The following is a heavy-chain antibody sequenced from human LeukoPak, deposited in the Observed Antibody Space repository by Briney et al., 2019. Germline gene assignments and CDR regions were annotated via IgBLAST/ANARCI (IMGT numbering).Heavy chain of an antibody. Sequence: PGGSLRLSCAASGFTFSSYWMSWVRQAPGKGLEWVANIKQDGSEKYYVDSVEGRFTISRDNAKNSLYLQMNSLRAEDTAVYYCARESGVWYGGNLLIYFDYWGQGTLVTVSS. D-gene: IGHD4-23*01. CDR3: ARESGVWYGGNLLIYFDY. J-gene: IGHJ4*02. CDR2: IKQDGSEK. CDR1: GFTFSSYW. V-gene: IGHV3-7*01.